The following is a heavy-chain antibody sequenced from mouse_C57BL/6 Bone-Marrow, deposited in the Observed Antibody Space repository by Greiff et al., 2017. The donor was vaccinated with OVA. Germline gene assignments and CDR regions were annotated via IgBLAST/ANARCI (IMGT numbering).Heavy chain of an antibody. CDR3: AKRERGDYYAMDY. CDR2: IWGGGST. Sequence: LMAPSQSLSITCTVSGFSLTSYGVDWVRQPPGKGLEWLGVIWGGGSTNYNSALMSRLSISKDNSKSQVFLKMNSLQTDDTAMYYCAKRERGDYYAMDYWGQGTSVTVSS. CDR1: GFSLTSYG. V-gene: IGHV2-9*01. J-gene: IGHJ4*01.